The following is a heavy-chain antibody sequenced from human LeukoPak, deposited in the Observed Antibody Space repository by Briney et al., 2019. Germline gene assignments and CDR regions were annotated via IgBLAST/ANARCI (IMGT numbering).Heavy chain of an antibody. CDR1: GYTFTSYD. J-gene: IGHJ6*03. CDR3: ARSPAKTYYDILTGLPGSYYYYMDV. CDR2: MNPNSGNT. D-gene: IGHD3-9*01. Sequence: GASVKVSCKASGYTFTSYDINWVRQVTRQGLEWMGWMNPNSGNTGYAQKFQGRVTMTRNTSISTAYMELSSLRSEDTAVYYCARSPAKTYYDILTGLPGSYYYYMDVWGKGTTVTVSS. V-gene: IGHV1-8*01.